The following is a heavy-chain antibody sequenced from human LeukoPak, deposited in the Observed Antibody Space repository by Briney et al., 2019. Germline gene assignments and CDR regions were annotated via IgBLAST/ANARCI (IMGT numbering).Heavy chain of an antibody. CDR2: ISYDGSQK. CDR3: ARDKDGWGIHDF. CDR1: GFSVSDYG. V-gene: IGHV3-30*03. Sequence: GGSLRLSCAASGFSVSDYGLHWVRQAPGKGLEWVALISYDGSQKNFADSVKGRFTTSRDNSKFTMYLEMNSLRAEDMAVYFCARDKDGWGIHDFWGQGTLVTVSS. J-gene: IGHJ4*02. D-gene: IGHD3-16*01.